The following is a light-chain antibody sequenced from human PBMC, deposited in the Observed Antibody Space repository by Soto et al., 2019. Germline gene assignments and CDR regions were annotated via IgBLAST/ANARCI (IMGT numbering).Light chain of an antibody. CDR1: ISDVGGYNF. CDR2: DVS. CDR3: SSFTGSNYV. J-gene: IGLJ1*01. Sequence: QSALTQPASVSGSPGQSITISCTGTISDVGGYNFVSWYQQYPGKAPKLMICDVSNRPSGVSNRFSGSKSGNTASLTISGLQAEDEADYYCSSFTGSNYVFGIGTKLTVL. V-gene: IGLV2-14*03.